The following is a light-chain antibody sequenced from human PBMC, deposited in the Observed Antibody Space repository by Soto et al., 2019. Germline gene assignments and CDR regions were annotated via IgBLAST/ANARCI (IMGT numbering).Light chain of an antibody. V-gene: IGKV3D-7*01. CDR3: NPSYHRPPWR. Sequence: EMGWTRSPDTLSLSPGERATLSFRSSHSVTSKYLSWYHQKPVQAPTLLIHGASNRATGIPDRFSGSGSETDLPLTISSLQHEDSATYYCNPSYHRPPWRFGQATKVDIK. J-gene: IGKJ1*01. CDR2: GAS. CDR1: HSVTSKY.